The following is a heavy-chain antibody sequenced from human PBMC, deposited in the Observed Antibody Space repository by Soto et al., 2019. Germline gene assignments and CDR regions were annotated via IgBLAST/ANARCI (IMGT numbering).Heavy chain of an antibody. Sequence: GASVKVSCKVSGYTLTELSMHWVRQAPGKGLEWMGGFDPEDGETIYAQKFQGRVTMTEDTSTDTAYMELSSLRSEDTAVYYCATGRRYYYDSSGYYYLWGQGTLVTVSS. CDR1: GYTLTELS. CDR2: FDPEDGET. CDR3: ATGRRYYYDSSGYYYL. D-gene: IGHD3-22*01. V-gene: IGHV1-24*01. J-gene: IGHJ5*02.